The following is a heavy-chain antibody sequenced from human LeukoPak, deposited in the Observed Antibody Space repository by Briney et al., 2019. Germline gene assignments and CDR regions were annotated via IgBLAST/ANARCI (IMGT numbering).Heavy chain of an antibody. Sequence: GGSLRLSCAASGFTFSSYWMSWVRQAPGKGLEWVAFIRFDGSNKYYADSVKGRFTISRDNSKNTLYLQMNSLRAEDTAVYYCAKDIVVVPASIDPLFDHWGQGTLVTVSS. CDR3: AKDIVVVPASIDPLFDH. J-gene: IGHJ4*02. V-gene: IGHV3-30*02. CDR1: GFTFSSYW. D-gene: IGHD2-2*01. CDR2: IRFDGSNK.